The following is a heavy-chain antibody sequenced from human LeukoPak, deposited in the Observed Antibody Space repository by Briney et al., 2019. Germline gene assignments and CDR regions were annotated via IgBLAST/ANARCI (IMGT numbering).Heavy chain of an antibody. CDR2: IWLEGSSK. CDR3: ARGFYRVRHDQSTYYFVH. CDR1: GFTFSSYG. J-gene: IGHJ4*02. D-gene: IGHD3-16*02. Sequence: GGSLRLSCAASGFTFSSYGMHWVRQAPGKGLEWLALIWLEGSSKNYTDSVEGRFTISRDNSKSTLFLQMNSLRAEDTAVYYCARGFYRVRHDQSTYYFVHWGQGTLGTVSS. V-gene: IGHV3-33*01.